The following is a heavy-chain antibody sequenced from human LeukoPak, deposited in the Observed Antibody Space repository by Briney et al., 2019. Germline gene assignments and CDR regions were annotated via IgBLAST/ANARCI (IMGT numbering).Heavy chain of an antibody. CDR1: GGTFSSYA. D-gene: IGHD4-17*01. Sequence: SVKVSCKASGGTFSSYAISWVRQAPGQGLEWMGRIIPILGIANYAQKFQGRVTITTDESTSTAYMELSSLRSEDTAVYYCARGGRTVTPNIVYFDYWGQGTLVTVSS. J-gene: IGHJ4*02. CDR2: IIPILGIA. V-gene: IGHV1-69*04. CDR3: ARGGRTVTPNIVYFDY.